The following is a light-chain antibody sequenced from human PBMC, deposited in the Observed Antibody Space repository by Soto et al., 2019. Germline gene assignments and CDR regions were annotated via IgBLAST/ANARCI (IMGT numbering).Light chain of an antibody. CDR2: ANS. CDR3: QSYDSGSWV. CDR1: SSNIGAGYD. J-gene: IGLJ3*02. Sequence: QSVLTQPPSVSGAPGQRVTISCTGSSSNIGAGYDVHWYQQLPGTAPKLLIYANSNRPSGVPDRFSGSKSGTSASLAITGLQAEDEADYYCQSYDSGSWVFGGGTKLTVL. V-gene: IGLV1-40*01.